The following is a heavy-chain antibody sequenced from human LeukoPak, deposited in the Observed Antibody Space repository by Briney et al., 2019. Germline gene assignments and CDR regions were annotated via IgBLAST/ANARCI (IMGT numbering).Heavy chain of an antibody. CDR3: AKGPGARGHFNWFDP. J-gene: IGHJ5*02. Sequence: PGGSLRLSCAASGFTFSSYAMHWVRQAPGKGLEWVAVISYDGSNKYYADSVKGRFTISRDNSKNSLYLQMNGLRGEDTAVYYCAKGPGARGHFNWFDPWGQGTLVTVSS. CDR2: ISYDGSNK. V-gene: IGHV3-30*07. CDR1: GFTFSSYA. D-gene: IGHD5-12*01.